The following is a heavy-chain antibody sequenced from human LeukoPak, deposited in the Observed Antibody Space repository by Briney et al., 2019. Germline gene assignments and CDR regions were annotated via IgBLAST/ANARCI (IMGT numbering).Heavy chain of an antibody. CDR2: FDPEDGET. Sequence: ASVKVSCKVSGHTLTELSMHWVRQAPGKGLEWMGGFDPEDGETIYAQKFQGRVTMTEDTSTDTAYMELSSLRSEDTAVYYCATEPFDFPARQFDYWGQGTLVTVSS. J-gene: IGHJ4*02. D-gene: IGHD3-9*01. CDR3: ATEPFDFPARQFDY. V-gene: IGHV1-24*01. CDR1: GHTLTELS.